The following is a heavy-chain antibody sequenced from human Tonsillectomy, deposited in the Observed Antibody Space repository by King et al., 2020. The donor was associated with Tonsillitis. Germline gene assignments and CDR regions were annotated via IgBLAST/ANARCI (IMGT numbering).Heavy chain of an antibody. V-gene: IGHV3-11*01. CDR2: ISSSGSTK. D-gene: IGHD3-3*01. J-gene: IGHJ4*02. CDR3: ASYYDVWRGYAGLDY. CDR1: GFTFRDYY. Sequence: VQLVESGGGVVKPGGSLRLSCAASGFTFRDYYMSWIRQAPGKGLEWVSDISSSGSTKNYADSVKGRFTISRDNAKNSLYLQMNSLRAEDTAVYYCASYYDVWRGYAGLDYWGQGTLVTVS.